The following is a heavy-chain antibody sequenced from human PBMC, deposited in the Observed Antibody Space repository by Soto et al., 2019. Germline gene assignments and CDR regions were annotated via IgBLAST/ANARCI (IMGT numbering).Heavy chain of an antibody. CDR1: GYTFTSYG. CDR2: INGYNGNT. J-gene: IGHJ6*02. V-gene: IGHV1-18*01. CDR3: ARMGDVPYYYYGMDV. D-gene: IGHD3-16*01. Sequence: QVQLVQSGAEVKKPGASVKVSCKASGYTFTSYGISWVRQAPGQGLEWMGWINGYNGNTNHAQKLQGRVTMGTDTSTSTAYRELRSLRSDDSAVYYCARMGDVPYYYYGMDVWGQGTTVTVSS.